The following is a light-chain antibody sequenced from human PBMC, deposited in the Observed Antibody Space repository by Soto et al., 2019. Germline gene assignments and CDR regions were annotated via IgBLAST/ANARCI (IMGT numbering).Light chain of an antibody. V-gene: IGKV1-5*03. J-gene: IGKJ1*01. CDR2: QES. CDR3: KQYSSHSM. Sequence: EIPITLWPSTPSAPARDRVTITFRASQSTSSYLAWYQQKPGKPPNILIYQESSLENGVPSRFSGSGSGTEFSLTISSLQPDDFATYYCKQYSSHSMFGKGNKVDIK. CDR1: QSTSSY.